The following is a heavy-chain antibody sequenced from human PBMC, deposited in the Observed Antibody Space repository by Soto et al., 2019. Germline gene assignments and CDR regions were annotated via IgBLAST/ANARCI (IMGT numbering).Heavy chain of an antibody. CDR1: GFTFSPDE. D-gene: IGHD7-27*01. J-gene: IGHJ6*02. CDR2: ITGSGGAI. V-gene: IGHV3-48*03. Sequence: EVELVESGGGLVQPGVTLRLSCTASGFTFSPDEMNWVRQAPGTGLDWVAYITGSGGAIYFAASVKGRFRISRDNAKNELYLELNSLTAEDTAVYYCARVKTGVKPAIIQHYYGIDVWGQGNTVSVSS. CDR3: ARVKTGVKPAIIQHYYGIDV.